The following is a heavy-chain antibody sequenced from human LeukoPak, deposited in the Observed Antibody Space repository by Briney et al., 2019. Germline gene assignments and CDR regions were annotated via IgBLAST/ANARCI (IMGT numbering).Heavy chain of an antibody. V-gene: IGHV3-30-3*01. CDR1: GFAFSSYA. J-gene: IGHJ4*02. CDR3: ARDSWMFVPFDY. CDR2: ISYDGHNK. Sequence: PGGSLTLSCAASGFAFSSYAMNWVRQAPGKGLEWVAVISYDGHNKYYADSLKGRFTISRDNSKNTVYLQMNSMRAEDTAVYYCARDSWMFVPFDYWGQGTLVTVSS. D-gene: IGHD1-1*01.